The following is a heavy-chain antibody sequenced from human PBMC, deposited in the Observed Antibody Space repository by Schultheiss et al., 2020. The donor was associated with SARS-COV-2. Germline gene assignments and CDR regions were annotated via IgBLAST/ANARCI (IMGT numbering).Heavy chain of an antibody. D-gene: IGHD2-2*02. CDR1: GFTFSDYY. Sequence: GGSLRLSCAASGFTFSDYYMSWIRQAPGKGLVWVSYISSSGSTIYYADSVKGRFTISRDNAKNSLYLQMNSLRAEDTAVYYCARDGFTCSSTSCYRSRYYYYGMDVWGQGTTVTVSS. J-gene: IGHJ6*02. CDR2: ISSSGSTI. CDR3: ARDGFTCSSTSCYRSRYYYYGMDV. V-gene: IGHV3-11*04.